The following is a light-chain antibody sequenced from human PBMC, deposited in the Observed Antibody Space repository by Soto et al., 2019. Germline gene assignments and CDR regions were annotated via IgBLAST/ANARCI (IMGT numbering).Light chain of an antibody. J-gene: IGKJ4*01. CDR2: DAS. V-gene: IGKV3-11*01. Sequence: EIVLTPSPATLSLSPGERATLSCSASQRVSSYLAWYQQKSGQAPRLLIYDASNRATGIPARFSGSGSGTDFTLTISSLEPEDFAVYYCQQRSNWLTFGGGTKVEIK. CDR1: QRVSSY. CDR3: QQRSNWLT.